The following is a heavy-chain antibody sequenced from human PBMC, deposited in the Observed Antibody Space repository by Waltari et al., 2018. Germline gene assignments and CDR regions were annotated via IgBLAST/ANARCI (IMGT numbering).Heavy chain of an antibody. Sequence: QVQLQQWGAGLLKPSETLSLTCAVYGGSFSGYYWSWIRQPPGKGLEWIGEINHSGSTNYNPSLKSRVTISVDTSKNQFSLKLSSVTAADTAVYYCARVVEGAFDIWGQGTMVTVSS. J-gene: IGHJ3*02. CDR3: ARVVEGAFDI. CDR2: INHSGST. CDR1: GGSFSGYY. V-gene: IGHV4-34*01. D-gene: IGHD6-6*01.